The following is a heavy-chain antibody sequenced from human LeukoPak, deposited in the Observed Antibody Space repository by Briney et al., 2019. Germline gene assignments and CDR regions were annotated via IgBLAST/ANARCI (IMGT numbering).Heavy chain of an antibody. CDR3: AISCSGGSCYSEGNYYMDV. J-gene: IGHJ6*03. V-gene: IGHV1-2*02. D-gene: IGHD2-15*01. Sequence: ASVKVSCKASGYTFTGYYMHWVRQAPGQGLECMGWINPNSGGTNYAQKFQGRVTMTRDTSISTAYMELSRLRSDDTAVYYCAISCSGGSCYSEGNYYMDVWGKGTTVTVSS. CDR1: GYTFTGYY. CDR2: INPNSGGT.